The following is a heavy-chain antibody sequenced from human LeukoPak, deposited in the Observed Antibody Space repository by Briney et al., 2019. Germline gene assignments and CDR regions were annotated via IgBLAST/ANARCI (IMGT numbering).Heavy chain of an antibody. J-gene: IGHJ4*02. D-gene: IGHD5-24*01. CDR3: ASGRAEFDY. CDR2: ISGSGGST. V-gene: IGHV3-23*01. Sequence: QAGGSLSLSCEAFGLPFSAYAMTGVPKAPGRGLEWVSAISGSGGSTYYADSVEGRFTISRDNSKNTLYLQMNSLRAEDTAVYYCASGRAEFDYWGQGTLVTVSS. CDR1: GLPFSAYA.